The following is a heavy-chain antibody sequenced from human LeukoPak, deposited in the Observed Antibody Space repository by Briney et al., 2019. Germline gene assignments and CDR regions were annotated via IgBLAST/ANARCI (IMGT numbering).Heavy chain of an antibody. CDR1: GYTFTSYY. D-gene: IGHD2-2*01. J-gene: IGHJ5*02. V-gene: IGHV1-46*01. CDR3: ARDRDQLLSGLWFDP. CDR2: INPSGGST. Sequence: ASVKVSCKASGYTFTSYYMHWVRQAPGQGLEWMGIINPSGGSTSYAQKFQGRVTMTRDMSTSTVYMELSSLRSEDTAVYYCARDRDQLLSGLWFDPWGQGTLVTVSS.